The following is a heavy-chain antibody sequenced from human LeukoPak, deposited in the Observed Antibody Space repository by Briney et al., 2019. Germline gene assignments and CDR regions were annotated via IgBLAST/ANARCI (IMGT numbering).Heavy chain of an antibody. Sequence: GGSLRLSCAASGFTFTSYSMNWVRQAPGKGLEWVSSISSSSSYIYYADSVKGRFTISRDNAKNSLYLQMNSLRAEDTAVYYCARYSTTALDYWGQGTLVTVSS. V-gene: IGHV3-21*01. CDR1: GFTFTSYS. CDR2: ISSSSSYI. CDR3: ARYSTTALDY. D-gene: IGHD4-17*01. J-gene: IGHJ4*02.